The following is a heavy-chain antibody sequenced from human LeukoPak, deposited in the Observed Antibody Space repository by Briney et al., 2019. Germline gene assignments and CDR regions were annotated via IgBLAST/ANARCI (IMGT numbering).Heavy chain of an antibody. CDR2: IYCSGST. CDR3: ARVSAYSSGWSFDY. D-gene: IGHD6-19*01. Sequence: SETLSLTCTVSGGSISTYYWSWIRQPPGKGLEWIGYIYCSGSTNYNPSLKSRVTISVDTSKNQFSLKLSSVTAADTAVYYCARVSAYSSGWSFDYWGQGTLVTVSS. V-gene: IGHV4-59*01. CDR1: GGSISTYY. J-gene: IGHJ4*02.